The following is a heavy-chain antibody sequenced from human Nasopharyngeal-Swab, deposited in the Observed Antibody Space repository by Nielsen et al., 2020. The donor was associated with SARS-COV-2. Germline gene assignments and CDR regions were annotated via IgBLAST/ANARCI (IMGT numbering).Heavy chain of an antibody. Sequence: GESLKISCAASGFTFSSFGMHWVRQAPGKGLGWVAFIAHDASNEYYGDSVKGRFSISRDSSKNTLYLQMNNLRVEDTAMYYCAKGEVPNDYWGQGTLVTVSS. J-gene: IGHJ4*02. V-gene: IGHV3-30*18. D-gene: IGHD1-26*01. CDR1: GFTFSSFG. CDR3: AKGEVPNDY. CDR2: IAHDASNE.